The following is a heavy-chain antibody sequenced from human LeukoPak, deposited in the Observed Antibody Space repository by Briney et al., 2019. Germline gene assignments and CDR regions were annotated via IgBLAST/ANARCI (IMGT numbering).Heavy chain of an antibody. J-gene: IGHJ4*02. CDR1: GGSISSYY. CDR2: VYYSCST. Sequence: PSETLSLTCTVSGGSISSYYLSWIRQPPGKGLEWIWYVYYSCSTKYNPSLKSRVTMSLDTSNNPFSLKLSSVTAADTALYYCASGYTPHYYHRSGNPYYFDYWGQATLLTVSS. CDR3: ASGYTPHYYHRSGNPYYFDY. D-gene: IGHD3-22*01. V-gene: IGHV4-59*01.